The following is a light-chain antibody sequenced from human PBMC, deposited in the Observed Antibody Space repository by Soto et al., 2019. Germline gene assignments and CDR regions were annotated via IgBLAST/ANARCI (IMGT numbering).Light chain of an antibody. CDR2: GAS. J-gene: IGKJ5*01. V-gene: IGKV3-15*01. CDR1: QSVRNN. CDR3: HQYNNWPRT. Sequence: IVMTQSPATLSVARVERASLSCRASQSVRNNLAWYQQKPGQAPSLLIYGASTRATGIPARFSGSGSGTEFTLTISSLQSEDFAVYFCHQYNNWPRTFGQGTRLEI.